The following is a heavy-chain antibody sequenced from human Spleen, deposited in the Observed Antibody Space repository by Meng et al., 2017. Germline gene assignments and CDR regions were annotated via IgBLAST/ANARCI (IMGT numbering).Heavy chain of an antibody. CDR2: INHSGST. V-gene: IGHV4-34*01. J-gene: IGHJ4*02. CDR3: ARLDSSGWYLGDY. D-gene: IGHD6-19*01. CDR1: GGSFSGYY. Sequence: SETLSLTCAVYGGSFSGYYWSWIRQPPGKGLEWIGEINHSGSTNYNPSLKSRVTIPVDTSKNQFSLKLSSVTAADTAVYYCARLDSSGWYLGDYWGQGTLVTVSS.